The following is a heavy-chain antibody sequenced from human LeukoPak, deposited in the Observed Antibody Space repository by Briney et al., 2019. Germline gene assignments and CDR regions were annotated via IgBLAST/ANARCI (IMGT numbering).Heavy chain of an antibody. Sequence: GGSLRLSCSASGFTYSAYWMHWVRQAPGKGLVWVSYVDNDGRGTAYVDSVKGRFTISRDNAKNTVYLQMNSLRVDDTAVYYCVRDGSGSIDLDHWGQGTLVTVSS. D-gene: IGHD3-3*01. CDR3: VRDGSGSIDLDH. J-gene: IGHJ4*02. CDR1: GFTYSAYW. CDR2: VDNDGRGT. V-gene: IGHV3-74*01.